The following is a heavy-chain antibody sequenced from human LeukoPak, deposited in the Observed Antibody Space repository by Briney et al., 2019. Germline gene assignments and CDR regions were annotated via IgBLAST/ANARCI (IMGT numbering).Heavy chain of an antibody. J-gene: IGHJ4*02. Sequence: ASVKVSCKASGYTFTGYYIHLVRQAPGQGLEWMGWINPNSGGTNYAQKFQGRVTMTRDTSISTAYMELSRLTSDDTAVYYCARDAIVRDYSNSDYWGQGTLVTVSS. CDR2: INPNSGGT. CDR3: ARDAIVRDYSNSDY. V-gene: IGHV1-2*02. CDR1: GYTFTGYY. D-gene: IGHD4-11*01.